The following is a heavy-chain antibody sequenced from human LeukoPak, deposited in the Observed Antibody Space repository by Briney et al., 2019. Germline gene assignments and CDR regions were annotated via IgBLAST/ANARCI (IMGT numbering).Heavy chain of an antibody. CDR3: ARGALSRVLVYDSSGRARNDY. CDR1: GGSFSGYY. V-gene: IGHV4-34*01. D-gene: IGHD3-22*01. CDR2: INHSGST. Sequence: SETLSLTCAVYGGSFSGYYWGWIRQPPGKGLEWIGEINHSGSTNYNPSLKSRVTISVDTSKNQFSLKLSSVTAADTAAYYCARGALSRVLVYDSSGRARNDYWGQGTLVTVSS. J-gene: IGHJ4*02.